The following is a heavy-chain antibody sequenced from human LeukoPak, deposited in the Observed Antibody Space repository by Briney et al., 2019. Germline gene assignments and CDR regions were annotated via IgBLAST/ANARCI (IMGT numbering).Heavy chain of an antibody. D-gene: IGHD2-15*01. V-gene: IGHV3-7*01. CDR3: ARYCAGGSCYFDSSYYYGMDV. CDR2: IKEDGTRK. Sequence: ASETLSLTCTVSGGSVSSGTYYWSWVRQAPGKGLEWVANIKEDGTRKNYMDSVKGRFTISRDNARNSLYLQVISLRAEDTAVYYCARYCAGGSCYFDSSYYYGMDVWGQGTTVTVSS. CDR1: GGSVSSGTYY. J-gene: IGHJ6*02.